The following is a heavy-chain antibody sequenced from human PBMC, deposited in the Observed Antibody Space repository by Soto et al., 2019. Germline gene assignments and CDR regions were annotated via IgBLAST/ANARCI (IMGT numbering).Heavy chain of an antibody. J-gene: IGHJ6*02. CDR1: GGSFSGYY. Sequence: PSETLSLTCGVYGGSFSGYYWSWIRQPPGKGLEWIGEINHSGSTNYNPSLKSRVTISVDTSKNQFSLKLSSVTAADTAVYYCARGYCSGGSCYSWLLYYYGMDVWGQGTTVTVSS. CDR2: INHSGST. CDR3: ARGYCSGGSCYSWLLYYYGMDV. V-gene: IGHV4-34*01. D-gene: IGHD2-15*01.